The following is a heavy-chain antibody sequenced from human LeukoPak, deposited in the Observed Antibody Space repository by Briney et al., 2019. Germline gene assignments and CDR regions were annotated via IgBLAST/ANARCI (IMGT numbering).Heavy chain of an antibody. V-gene: IGHV1-69*13. Sequence: SVKVSCTASGGTFSSYAISWVRQAPGQGLEWMGGIIPIFGTANYAQKFQGRVTITADESTSTAYMELSSLRSEDTAVYYCARGASGLRYFDWLIYMRDAFDIWGQGTMVTVSS. D-gene: IGHD3-9*01. CDR3: ARGASGLRYFDWLIYMRDAFDI. CDR1: GGTFSSYA. CDR2: IIPIFGTA. J-gene: IGHJ3*02.